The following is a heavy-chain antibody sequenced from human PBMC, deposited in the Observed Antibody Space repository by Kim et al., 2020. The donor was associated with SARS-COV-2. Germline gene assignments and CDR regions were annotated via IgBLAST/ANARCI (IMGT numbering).Heavy chain of an antibody. D-gene: IGHD3-10*01. CDR3: ARGHNPKLLWFRESAHYYYYYMDV. V-gene: IGHV3-7*01. Sequence: GGSLRLSCAASGFTFSSYWMSWVRQAPGKGLEWVANIKQDGSEKYYVDSVKGRFTISRDNAKNSLYLQMNSLRAEDTAVYYCARGHNPKLLWFRESAHYYYYYMDVWGKGTTVTVSS. CDR2: IKQDGSEK. J-gene: IGHJ6*03. CDR1: GFTFSSYW.